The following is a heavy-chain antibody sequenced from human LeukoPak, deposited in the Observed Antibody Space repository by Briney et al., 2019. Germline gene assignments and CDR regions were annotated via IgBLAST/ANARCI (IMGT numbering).Heavy chain of an antibody. Sequence: PGGSLRLSCAASGFTFTTYWMGWVRQAPGKGLEWVANVRQEGSDKYYMDSVKGRFTISRDNGNNSLYLLMSSLRAEDSGVYYCARIAAAVPDQWGPGTLVTVSS. D-gene: IGHD6-13*01. CDR3: ARIAAAVPDQ. V-gene: IGHV3-7*01. CDR2: VRQEGSDK. J-gene: IGHJ5*02. CDR1: GFTFTTYW.